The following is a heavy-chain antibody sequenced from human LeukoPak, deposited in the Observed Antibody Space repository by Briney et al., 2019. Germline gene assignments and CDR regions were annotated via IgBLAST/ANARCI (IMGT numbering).Heavy chain of an antibody. CDR3: ASLVSTPSEYGSGWYEVEY. J-gene: IGHJ4*02. V-gene: IGHV4-59*08. D-gene: IGHD6-19*01. Sequence: PSETLSLTCTVSGGSISSYYWSWIRQPPGKGLEWIGYIYYSGSTNYNPSLKSRVTISVDTSKNQFSLKLSSVTAADTAVYYCASLVSTPSEYGSGWYEVEYWGQGTLVTVSS. CDR2: IYYSGST. CDR1: GGSISSYY.